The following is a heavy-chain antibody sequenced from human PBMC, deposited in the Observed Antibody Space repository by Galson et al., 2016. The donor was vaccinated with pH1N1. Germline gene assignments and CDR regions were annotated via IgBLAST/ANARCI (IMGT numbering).Heavy chain of an antibody. J-gene: IGHJ5*02. CDR1: EFLVTDKY. V-gene: IGHV3-53*01. Sequence: SLRLSCAASEFLVTDKYMSWVRQAAGKRPEWVSIIYPRGDAYYADFVEGRFTISRDTSKNMLFLHMGHLRADDTALYYCVFDTVPNGADHWGQGTLVTVSS. CDR3: VFDTVPNGADH. CDR2: IYPRGDA. D-gene: IGHD4-17*01.